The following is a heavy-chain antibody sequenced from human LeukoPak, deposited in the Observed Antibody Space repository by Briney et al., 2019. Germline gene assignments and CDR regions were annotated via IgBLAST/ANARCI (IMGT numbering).Heavy chain of an antibody. J-gene: IGHJ4*02. D-gene: IGHD3-10*01. V-gene: IGHV3-53*01. CDR1: GFTVGSNY. Sequence: GGSLRLSCAASGFTVGSNYTSWVRQAPGKGLEWVSVIYSGGSTYYADSVKGRFTISRDNSKNTLYLQMNSLRAEDTAVYYCARVNSARGALDYWGQGTLVTVSS. CDR3: ARVNSARGALDY. CDR2: IYSGGST.